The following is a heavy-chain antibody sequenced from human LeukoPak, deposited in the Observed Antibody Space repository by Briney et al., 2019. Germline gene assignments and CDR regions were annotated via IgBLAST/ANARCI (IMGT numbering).Heavy chain of an antibody. D-gene: IGHD1-26*01. J-gene: IGHJ4*02. CDR1: GGSISSYY. CDR3: ARSYSVSYYAY. V-gene: IGHV4-4*07. CDR2: IYTSGST. Sequence: PSETLPLTCTVSGGSISSYYWSWIRQPAGKGLEWIGRIYTSGSTNYNPSLKSRVTISEDTSKNQSSLKLSSVTAEDTAVYYCARSYSVSYYAYWGQGTLVTVSS.